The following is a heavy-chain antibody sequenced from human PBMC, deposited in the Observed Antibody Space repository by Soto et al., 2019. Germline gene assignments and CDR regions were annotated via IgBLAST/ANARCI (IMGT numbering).Heavy chain of an antibody. Sequence: QVQLVESGGGLVKPGGSLRLSCAASGFTFSDYYMSWIRQAPGKGLEWVSYISSSGSTIYYADSVKGRFTISRDNAKNSLYLQMNSLRAEDTAVYYCANHVDTDAKLHDYYYMDVWGNGTTVTVSS. J-gene: IGHJ6*03. V-gene: IGHV3-11*01. CDR3: ANHVDTDAKLHDYYYMDV. CDR2: ISSSGSTI. D-gene: IGHD5-18*01. CDR1: GFTFSDYY.